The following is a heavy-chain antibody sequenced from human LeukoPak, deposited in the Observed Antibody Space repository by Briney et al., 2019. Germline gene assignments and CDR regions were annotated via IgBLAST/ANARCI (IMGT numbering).Heavy chain of an antibody. CDR1: GGSFSGYY. D-gene: IGHD5-18*01. CDR2: INHSGST. J-gene: IGHJ3*02. Sequence: SETLSLTCAVYGGSFSGYYWSWIRQPPGKGLEWIGEINHSGSTNYNPSLKSRVTISVDTSKNQFSLKLSSVTAADTAVYYCARDLVINVDTAMAHAFDIWGQGTMVTVSS. CDR3: ARDLVINVDTAMAHAFDI. V-gene: IGHV4-34*01.